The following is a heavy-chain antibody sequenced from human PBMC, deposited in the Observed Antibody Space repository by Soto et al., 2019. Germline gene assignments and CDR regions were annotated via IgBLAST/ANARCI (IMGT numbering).Heavy chain of an antibody. V-gene: IGHV1-2*02. Sequence: QVQLVQSGAEVKKPGASVKVSCKASGYTFTDYYMHWVRQAPGQGLEWMGWINANSGGTNYPQKFQGRVTMTRDTSNSTAYMELSSLRSDDTAVYYCARGVSSNWPDFWGQGTLVTVSS. CDR3: ARGVSSNWPDF. CDR1: GYTFTDYY. D-gene: IGHD6-13*01. J-gene: IGHJ4*02. CDR2: INANSGGT.